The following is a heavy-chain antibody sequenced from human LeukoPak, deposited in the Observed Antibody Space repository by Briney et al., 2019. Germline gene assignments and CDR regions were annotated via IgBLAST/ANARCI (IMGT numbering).Heavy chain of an antibody. V-gene: IGHV1-2*02. CDR1: GYTFTGYY. Sequence: GASVKVSCKASGYTFTGYYMHWVRQAPGQGPEWMGWINPNSGGTNYAQKFQGRVTMTRDTSISTAYMELSRLRSDDTAVYYCARSSYCSGGSCYGRLSDYWGQGTLVTVSS. CDR2: INPNSGGT. D-gene: IGHD2-15*01. CDR3: ARSSYCSGGSCYGRLSDY. J-gene: IGHJ4*02.